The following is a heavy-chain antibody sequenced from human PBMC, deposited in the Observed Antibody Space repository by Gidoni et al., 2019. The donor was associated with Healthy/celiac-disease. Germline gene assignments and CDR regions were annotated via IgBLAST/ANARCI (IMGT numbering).Heavy chain of an antibody. D-gene: IGHD1-26*01. J-gene: IGHJ4*02. Sequence: EVQLLESGGGLVQPGGSLRLSSAAYGFTFSSYAMSWVRQAPGKGLEWVSAISGSGGSTYYAGSVKGRFTISRDNSKNTLYLQMNSLRAEDTAVYYCAKRGSYQESYYFDYWGQGTLVTVSS. CDR3: AKRGSYQESYYFDY. CDR2: ISGSGGST. CDR1: GFTFSSYA. V-gene: IGHV3-23*01.